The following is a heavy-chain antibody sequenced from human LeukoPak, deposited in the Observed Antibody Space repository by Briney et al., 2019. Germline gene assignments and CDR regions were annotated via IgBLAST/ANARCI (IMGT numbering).Heavy chain of an antibody. D-gene: IGHD2-21*02. J-gene: IGHJ4*02. Sequence: SETLSLTCTVSGGSISSYYWSWIRQPPGKGLEWIGYIYTSGSTNYSPSLKSRVTISVDTSKNQFSLKLSSVTAADTALYYCATLRGASTAVFDSWGQGALVTVSS. CDR1: GGSISSYY. CDR2: IYTSGST. CDR3: ATLRGASTAVFDS. V-gene: IGHV4-4*09.